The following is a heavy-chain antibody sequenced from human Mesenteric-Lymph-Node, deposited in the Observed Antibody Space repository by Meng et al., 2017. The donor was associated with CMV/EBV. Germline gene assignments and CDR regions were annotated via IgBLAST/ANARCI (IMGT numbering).Heavy chain of an antibody. CDR3: AKDSRLASYDFWSGYYSPDY. V-gene: IGHV3-23*01. D-gene: IGHD3-3*01. CDR2: ISGSGGST. J-gene: IGHJ4*02. Sequence: GESLKISCAASGFTFSSYAMSWVRQAPGKGLEWVSAISGSGGSTYYADSVKGRFTISRDNSKNTLYLQMNSLRAEDTAVYYCAKDSRLASYDFWSGYYSPDYWGQGTLVTVSS. CDR1: GFTFSSYA.